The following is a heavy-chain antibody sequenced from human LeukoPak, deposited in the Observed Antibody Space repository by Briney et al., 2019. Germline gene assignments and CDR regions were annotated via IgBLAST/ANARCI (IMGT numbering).Heavy chain of an antibody. CDR1: GFTFSSYA. CDR2: ISGSGGST. CDR3: AKDLGGDYQDY. D-gene: IGHD4-17*01. V-gene: IGHV3-23*01. Sequence: GGSLRLSCAASGFTFSSYAMSRVRQAPGKGLEWVSAISGSGGSTYYADSVKGRFTISRDNSKNTLYLQLNSLRAEDTAVYYCAKDLGGDYQDYWGQGTLVTVSS. J-gene: IGHJ4*02.